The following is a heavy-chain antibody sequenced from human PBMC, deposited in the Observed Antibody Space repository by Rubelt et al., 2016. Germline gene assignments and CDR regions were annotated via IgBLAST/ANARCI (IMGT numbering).Heavy chain of an antibody. CDR1: GASVTTYY. CDR2: IYASGTI. V-gene: IGHV4-4*07. CDR3: ARGSGYVNFDY. J-gene: IGHJ4*02. D-gene: IGHD5-12*01. Sequence: QVQLQESGPGLVKPSETLSLACTVSGASVTTYYWSWIRQPAGKGLEWIGRIYASGTINKNPSLKSRVTMSVDTSKNQFSMELTSGTAADTAVYYCARGSGYVNFDYWGQGTLVTVSS.